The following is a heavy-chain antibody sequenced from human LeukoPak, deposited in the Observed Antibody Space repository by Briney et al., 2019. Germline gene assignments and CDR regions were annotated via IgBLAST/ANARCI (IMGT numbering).Heavy chain of an antibody. CDR2: MNPNSGNT. J-gene: IGHJ4*02. CDR3: ARGRYESSGYYCDY. V-gene: IGHV1-8*01. Sequence: ASVKVSCKASGYTFTNYDINWVRQATGQGLEWMGWMNPNSGNTGYTQKFQGGVTMTRNTSISTAYMELSSLRSEDTAVYYCARGRYESSGYYCDYWGQGTQVTVSS. CDR1: GYTFTNYD. D-gene: IGHD3-22*01.